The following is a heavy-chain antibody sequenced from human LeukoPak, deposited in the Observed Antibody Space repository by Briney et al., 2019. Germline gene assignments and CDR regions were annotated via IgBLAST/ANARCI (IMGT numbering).Heavy chain of an antibody. CDR1: GFAFSTYG. Sequence: PGGSLRLSCAASGFAFSTYGMHWVRQAPGKGLEWVAFMRYDGGNKYYANSVKGRFTISKDNSKSTLYLQMNSLRAEDTAVYYCARAESIAIDYWGQGTLVAVSS. D-gene: IGHD6-6*01. V-gene: IGHV3-30*02. J-gene: IGHJ4*02. CDR3: ARAESIAIDY. CDR2: MRYDGGNK.